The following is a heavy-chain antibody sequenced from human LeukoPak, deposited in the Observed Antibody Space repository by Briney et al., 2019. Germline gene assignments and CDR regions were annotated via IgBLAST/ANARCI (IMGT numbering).Heavy chain of an antibody. V-gene: IGHV1-46*01. D-gene: IGHD2-2*03. CDR3: ASLDIVVVPAARRMDV. Sequence: ASVRVSCKASGYTFTGYYMHWVRQAPGQGLEWMGIINPSGGSTSYAQKFQGRVTMTRDTSTSTVYMELSSLRSEDTAVYYCASLDIVVVPAARRMDVWGQGTTVTVSS. CDR1: GYTFTGYY. J-gene: IGHJ6*02. CDR2: INPSGGST.